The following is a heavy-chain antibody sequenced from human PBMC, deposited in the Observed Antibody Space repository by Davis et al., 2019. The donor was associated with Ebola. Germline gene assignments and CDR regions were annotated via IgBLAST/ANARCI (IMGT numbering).Heavy chain of an antibody. V-gene: IGHV4-59*01. D-gene: IGHD3-10*01. CDR1: GGSISSYY. J-gene: IGHJ4*02. CDR3: ARSITMVQGGFDY. Sequence: PGGSLRLSCTVSGGSISSYYWSWIRQPPGKGLEWIGYIYYSGSTNYNPSLKSRVTISVDTSKNQFSLKLSSVTAADTAVYYCARSITMVQGGFDYWGQGTLVTVSS. CDR2: IYYSGST.